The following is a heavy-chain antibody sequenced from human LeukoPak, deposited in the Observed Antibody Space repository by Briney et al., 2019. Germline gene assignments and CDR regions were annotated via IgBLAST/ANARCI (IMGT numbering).Heavy chain of an antibody. J-gene: IGHJ5*02. CDR2: INSDGSST. CDR3: ARSQTIAVADWFDP. CDR1: GFTFSSYW. D-gene: IGHD6-19*01. Sequence: PGGSLRLSCAASGFTFSSYWMHWVRQAPGKGLVWVSRINSDGSSTSYADSVKGRFTISRDNAKNTLYLQTNSLRAEDTAVYYCARSQTIAVADWFDPWGQGTLVTVSS. V-gene: IGHV3-74*01.